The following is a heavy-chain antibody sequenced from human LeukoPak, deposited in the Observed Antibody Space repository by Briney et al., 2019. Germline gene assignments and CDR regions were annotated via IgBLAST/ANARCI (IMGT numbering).Heavy chain of an antibody. J-gene: IGHJ4*02. CDR1: GFTFSSYW. CDR2: IASDGST. CDR3: IGSGGWPGY. D-gene: IGHD1-26*01. V-gene: IGHV3-74*01. Sequence: GGSPRLSCAASGFTFSSYWMHWGRQAPGEGLVWVSRIASDGSTVYADSVKGRFTISRDNAKDTVYLQMNSLRVEDTAVYYCIGSGGWPGYWGQGTLVTVSS.